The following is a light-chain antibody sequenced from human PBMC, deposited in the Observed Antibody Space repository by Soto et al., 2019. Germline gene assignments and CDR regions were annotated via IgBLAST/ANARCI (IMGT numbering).Light chain of an antibody. V-gene: IGKV3-11*01. J-gene: IGKJ4*01. Sequence: EVVLTQSPGTLSLSPGERTTLSCRAGQNVSTYLAWYPQKPGQAPRLLVYAASTRAAGVPARFSGSESGTDVSLTISSLETEAFAVYYCQQRSNWLTFGGGTKVEIK. CDR3: QQRSNWLT. CDR1: QNVSTY. CDR2: AAS.